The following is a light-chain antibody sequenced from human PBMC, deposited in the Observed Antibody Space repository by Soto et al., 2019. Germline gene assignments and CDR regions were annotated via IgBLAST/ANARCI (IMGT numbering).Light chain of an antibody. CDR3: QQFSSYPLT. CDR2: GAS. V-gene: IGKV3-20*01. J-gene: IGKJ4*01. Sequence: EIVLTQSPGTLSLSPGERATLSCRASQSVSSSYLAWYQQKPGQAPRLLIYGASSRATGIPDRFSGSGSGTDFTLTIGSLEPEDSAVYYCQQFSSYPLTFGGGTKVDI. CDR1: QSVSSSY.